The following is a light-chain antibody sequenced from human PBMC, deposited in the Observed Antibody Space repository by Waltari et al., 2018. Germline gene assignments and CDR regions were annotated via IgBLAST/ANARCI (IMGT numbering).Light chain of an antibody. CDR1: QSVSNF. V-gene: IGKV3-11*01. CDR3: QQRANWPPLT. Sequence: ATLSCRASQSVSNFLAWYQQKPGQAPRLLIYEASKRATGIPARFSGSGSGTDFTLTISSLEPEDFAVYYCQQRANWPPLTFGGGTKVEIK. CDR2: EAS. J-gene: IGKJ4*01.